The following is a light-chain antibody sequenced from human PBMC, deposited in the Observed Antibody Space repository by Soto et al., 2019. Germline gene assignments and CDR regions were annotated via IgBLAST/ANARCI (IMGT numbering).Light chain of an antibody. V-gene: IGLV2-14*01. CDR2: DVS. Sequence: QSALTQPASVSGSPGQSITISCTGTSSDVGGYNYVFWYQQHPGKAPKLMIYDVSNRPSGVSNRFSGSKSGNTASLTISGLQAEDEADYYCSSYTTSSTPFNVFGTGTKVTVL. CDR3: SSYTTSSTPFNV. J-gene: IGLJ1*01. CDR1: SSDVGGYNY.